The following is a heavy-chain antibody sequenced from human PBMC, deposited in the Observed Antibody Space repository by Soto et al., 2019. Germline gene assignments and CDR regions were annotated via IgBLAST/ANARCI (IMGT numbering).Heavy chain of an antibody. CDR3: ARMAAAAPLYYFDY. CDR2: IIPIFGTA. Sequence: ASVKVSCKASGGTFSSYAISWVRQAPGQGLEWMGGIIPIFGTANYAQKFQGRVTITADESTSTAYMELSSLRSEDTAVYYCARMAAAAPLYYFDYWGQGTLVTVSS. J-gene: IGHJ4*02. CDR1: GGTFSSYA. D-gene: IGHD6-13*01. V-gene: IGHV1-69*13.